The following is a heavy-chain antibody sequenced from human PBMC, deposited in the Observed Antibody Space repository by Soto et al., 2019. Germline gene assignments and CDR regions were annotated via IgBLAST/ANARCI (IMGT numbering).Heavy chain of an antibody. V-gene: IGHV3-9*01. CDR1: GFTFDDYA. CDR3: AKSQSGVVLMDWAATNWFDP. D-gene: IGHD2-8*01. Sequence: GGSLRLSCAASGFTFDDYAMHWVRQAPGKGLEWVSGISWNSGSIGYADSVKGRFTISRDNAKNSLYLQMNSLRAEDTALYYCAKSQSGVVLMDWAATNWFDPWGQGTLVTVSS. J-gene: IGHJ5*02. CDR2: ISWNSGSI.